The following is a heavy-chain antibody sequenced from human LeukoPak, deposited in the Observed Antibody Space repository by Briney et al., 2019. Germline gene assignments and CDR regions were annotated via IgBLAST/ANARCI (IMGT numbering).Heavy chain of an antibody. CDR1: GGSISSYY. J-gene: IGHJ4*02. Sequence: PSETLSLTCTVYGGSISSYYWGWIRQPAGKGLECIGYTYYSGTTNSHPSLRSRVTISVDTSKNQFSLKRSSVTAADTAVYYCARLVGATWFDYWGQGTLVTVSS. V-gene: IGHV4-59*08. CDR2: TYYSGTT. CDR3: ARLVGATWFDY. D-gene: IGHD1-26*01.